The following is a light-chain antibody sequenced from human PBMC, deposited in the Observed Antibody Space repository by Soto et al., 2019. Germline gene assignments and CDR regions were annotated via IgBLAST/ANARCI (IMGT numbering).Light chain of an antibody. CDR3: GSFTSSRAYV. J-gene: IGLJ1*01. CDR2: GVN. V-gene: IGLV2-14*01. CDR1: SSDFGDDKY. Sequence: QSVLTQPASVSGSPGQSITVSCTGSSSDFGDDKYVSWYQQQPGKGPNLLIYGVNSRPSGISNRFSGSKSGNTASLTISGLQVEDEAEYFCGSFTSSRAYVFGIGTKLTVL.